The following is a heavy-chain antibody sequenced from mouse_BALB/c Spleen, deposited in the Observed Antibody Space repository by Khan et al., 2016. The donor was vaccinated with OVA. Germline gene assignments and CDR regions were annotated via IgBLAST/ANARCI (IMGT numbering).Heavy chain of an antibody. D-gene: IGHD1-1*01. Sequence: EVELVESGGDLVKPGGSLKLSCAASGFTFSTYGMSWVRQTPDKRLEWVATVNTGGGYTYYPDSVKGRFTISRDNAKNTLYLQMSGLKSEDTAIFYCTRLAYYYDSEGFAYWGQGTLVTVSA. CDR2: VNTGGGYT. V-gene: IGHV5-6*01. J-gene: IGHJ3*01. CDR1: GFTFSTYG. CDR3: TRLAYYYDSEGFAY.